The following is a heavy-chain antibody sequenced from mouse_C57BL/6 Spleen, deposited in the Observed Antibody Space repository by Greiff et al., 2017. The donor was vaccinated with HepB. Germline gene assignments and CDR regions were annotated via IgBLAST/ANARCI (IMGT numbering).Heavy chain of an antibody. CDR2: ISSGGSYT. CDR1: GFTFSSYG. V-gene: IGHV5-6*01. Sequence: EVKLMESGGDLVKPGGSLKLSCAASGFTFSSYGMSWVRQTPDKRLEWVATISSGGSYTYYPDSVKGRFTISRDNAKNTLYLQMSSLKSEDTAMYYCARPIDYGPYFDYWGQGTTLTVSS. D-gene: IGHD1-1*01. CDR3: ARPIDYGPYFDY. J-gene: IGHJ2*01.